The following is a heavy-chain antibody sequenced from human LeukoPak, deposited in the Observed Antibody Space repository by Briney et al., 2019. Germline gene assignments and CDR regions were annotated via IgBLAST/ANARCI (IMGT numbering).Heavy chain of an antibody. D-gene: IGHD1-26*01. J-gene: IGHJ6*03. Sequence: GGSLRLSCAASGFTFSSYSMNWVRQAPGKGLEWVSSISSSSSYIYYADSVKGRFTISRDNAKNSLYLQMNSLRAEDTAVYYCATDPSYYYADYYMDVWGKGTTVTVSS. V-gene: IGHV3-21*01. CDR1: GFTFSSYS. CDR3: ATDPSYYYADYYMDV. CDR2: ISSSSSYI.